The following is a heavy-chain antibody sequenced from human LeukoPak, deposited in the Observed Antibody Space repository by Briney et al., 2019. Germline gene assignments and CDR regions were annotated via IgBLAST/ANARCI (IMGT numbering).Heavy chain of an antibody. Sequence: SETLSLTCAVYGGSFSNYYWSWIRQPPGKGLEWIGEINHSGSTNYNPSLKSRVTISIDTSKNQFSLKLSSVTAADTAMYYCTRGAFYYDTSGLETVCYFDYCGQGTLVTVSS. D-gene: IGHD3-22*01. CDR1: GGSFSNYY. CDR2: INHSGST. CDR3: TRGAFYYDTSGLETVCYFDY. V-gene: IGHV4-34*01. J-gene: IGHJ4*02.